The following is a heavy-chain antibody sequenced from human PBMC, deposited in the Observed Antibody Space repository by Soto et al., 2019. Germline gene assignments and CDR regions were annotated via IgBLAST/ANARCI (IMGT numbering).Heavy chain of an antibody. D-gene: IGHD5-12*01. CDR1: GGTFSSLG. V-gene: IGHV1-69*01. CDR2: IIPISGRT. CDR3: ATRGTQGRWLEFADY. Sequence: QVQLVQSGAEVKRPGSSVKVSCEASGGTFSSLGFTWVRQAPGQGLEWMGGIIPISGRTTFAPKFLGRVTITADESTRTTYIELTALTSDDTAIYYGATRGTQGRWLEFADYWGQGTLGTVSS. J-gene: IGHJ4*02.